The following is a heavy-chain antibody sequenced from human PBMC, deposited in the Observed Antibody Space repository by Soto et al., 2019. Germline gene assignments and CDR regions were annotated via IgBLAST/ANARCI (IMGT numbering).Heavy chain of an antibody. CDR2: IKQDGSEK. D-gene: IGHD4-17*01. CDR3: ARDINDYGDYVDSY. J-gene: IGHJ4*02. Sequence: EVQLVESGGGLVQPGGSLRLSCAASGFTFSSYWMSWVRQAPGKGLEWVANIKQDGSEKYYVDSVKGRFTISRDNAKISLYLQMNSLRAEDTAVYYCARDINDYGDYVDSYWGQGTLVTVSS. V-gene: IGHV3-7*01. CDR1: GFTFSSYW.